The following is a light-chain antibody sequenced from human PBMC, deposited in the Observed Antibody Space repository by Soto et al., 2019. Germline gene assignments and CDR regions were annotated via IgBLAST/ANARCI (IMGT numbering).Light chain of an antibody. V-gene: IGKV3D-15*01. J-gene: IGKJ4*01. Sequence: EIVMTQSPATLSVSPGERATLSCRASQSVSSNLAWYQQKPGQAPRLLIYGASSRATGIADRFSGSGSGTDFTLTISRLEPEDFAVYYCQYYYESSPFGRGTKVDI. CDR2: GAS. CDR1: QSVSSN. CDR3: QYYYESSP.